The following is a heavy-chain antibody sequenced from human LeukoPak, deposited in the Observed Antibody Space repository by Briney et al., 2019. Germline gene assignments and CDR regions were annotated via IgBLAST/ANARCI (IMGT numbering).Heavy chain of an antibody. V-gene: IGHV4-59*08. CDR3: ARRMATVTDAFDI. J-gene: IGHJ3*02. CDR2: VFHSGTT. Sequence: PSETLSLTCNVSGDSLTSHFWSWIRQTPGKGLEWIGYVFHSGTTNYSPSLKSRVTMSLDTSKKQFYLRLASVTAADTALYYCARRMATVTDAFDIWGRGTMVSVSS. D-gene: IGHD5-24*01. CDR1: GDSLTSHF.